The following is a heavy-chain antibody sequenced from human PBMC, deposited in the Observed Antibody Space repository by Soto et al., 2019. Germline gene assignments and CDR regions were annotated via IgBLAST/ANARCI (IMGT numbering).Heavy chain of an antibody. CDR3: ARIGVYSSSWYPIGSYYYGMDV. CDR2: INHSGST. D-gene: IGHD6-13*01. J-gene: IGHJ6*02. Sequence: PSETLSLTCAVYGGSFSGYYWSWIRQPPGKGLEWIGEINHSGSTNYNPSLKSRVTISVDTSKNQFSLKLSSVTAADTAVYYCARIGVYSSSWYPIGSYYYGMDVWGQGTTVTVSS. CDR1: GGSFSGYY. V-gene: IGHV4-34*01.